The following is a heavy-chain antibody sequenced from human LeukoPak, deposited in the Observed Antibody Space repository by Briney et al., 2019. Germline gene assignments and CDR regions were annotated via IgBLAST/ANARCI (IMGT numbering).Heavy chain of an antibody. CDR1: GFTFSSYG. CDR3: ARDKRAAAGKFDY. D-gene: IGHD6-13*01. V-gene: IGHV3-30*02. CDR2: IRYDGSNK. Sequence: PGGSLRLSCAASGFTFSSYGMHWVRQAPGKGLEWVAFIRYDGSNKYYADSVKGRFTISRDNAKNSLYLQMNSLRAEDTAVYYCARDKRAAAGKFDYWGQGTLVTVSS. J-gene: IGHJ4*02.